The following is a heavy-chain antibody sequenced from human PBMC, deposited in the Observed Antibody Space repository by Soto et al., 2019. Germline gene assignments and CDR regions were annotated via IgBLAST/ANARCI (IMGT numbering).Heavy chain of an antibody. J-gene: IGHJ4*02. CDR2: IYPSDSDT. CDR1: GYSFTSYW. V-gene: IGHV5-51*01. CDR3: AKMTTMTRFDS. Sequence: GESLKISCQGSGYSFTSYWIGWVRQMPGKGLEWMGIIYPSDSDTKYSPSFQGQVTISADKSISTAYLQWSSLKASDTAMYFCAKMTTMTRFDSWGQGTLVTVSS. D-gene: IGHD4-17*01.